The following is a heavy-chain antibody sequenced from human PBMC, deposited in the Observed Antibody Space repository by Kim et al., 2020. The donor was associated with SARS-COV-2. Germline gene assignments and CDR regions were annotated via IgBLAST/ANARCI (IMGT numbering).Heavy chain of an antibody. CDR3: ANGFSSGRYYIAR. V-gene: IGHV3-30-3*01. CDR1: GFTLGSYV. Sequence: GGSLRLSCAASGFTLGSYVMHWVRQAPGKGLEWVAVITPDGSNKDYADSVKGRFTISRDNSKNTLYLQMNSLRAEDTAVYYCANGFSSGRYYIARWGQGTLVTVSS. CDR2: ITPDGSNK. J-gene: IGHJ4*02. D-gene: IGHD6-19*01.